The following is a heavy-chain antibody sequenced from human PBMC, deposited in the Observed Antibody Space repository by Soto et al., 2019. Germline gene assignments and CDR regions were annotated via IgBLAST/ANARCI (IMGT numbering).Heavy chain of an antibody. Sequence: SETLSLTCAVSSGSISSGNWWSWVRQSPGKGLEWIGEISRSGNTNYRPSLKSRVTISVDKSKNQFSLKMNSVTAADTAVYYCVRNGGYDFDFWGQGTLVTVSS. CDR3: VRNGGYDFDF. CDR1: SGSISSGNW. J-gene: IGHJ4*02. CDR2: ISRSGNT. D-gene: IGHD5-12*01. V-gene: IGHV4-4*02.